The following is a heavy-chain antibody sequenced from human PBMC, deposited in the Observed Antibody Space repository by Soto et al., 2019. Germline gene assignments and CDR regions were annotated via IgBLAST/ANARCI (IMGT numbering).Heavy chain of an antibody. CDR2: IVVGSGNT. V-gene: IGHV1-58*01. D-gene: IGHD1-7*01. J-gene: IGHJ5*02. Sequence: SVKVSCKASGFTFTSSAVQWVRQARGQRLEWIGGIVVGSGNTNYAQKFQERVTITGDMSTNTAYMELSSLRSEDTAVYSCATAMHNWNYWFDRWGKGTLVTVSS. CDR3: ATAMHNWNYWFDR. CDR1: GFTFTSSA.